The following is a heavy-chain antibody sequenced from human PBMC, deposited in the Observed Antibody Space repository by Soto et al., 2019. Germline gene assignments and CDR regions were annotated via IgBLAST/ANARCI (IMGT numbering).Heavy chain of an antibody. V-gene: IGHV4-31*03. Sequence: QVQLQESGPGLVKPSQTLSLTCTVSGGSISSGGYYWSWIRQHPGKGLEWIGYIYYSGSTYYNPSLRSRVTISVDTSKNQFSLKLSSVTAADTAVYYCARGSSGGAGPWFDPWGQGTLVTVSS. CDR1: GGSISSGGYY. D-gene: IGHD3-10*01. CDR2: IYYSGST. J-gene: IGHJ5*02. CDR3: ARGSSGGAGPWFDP.